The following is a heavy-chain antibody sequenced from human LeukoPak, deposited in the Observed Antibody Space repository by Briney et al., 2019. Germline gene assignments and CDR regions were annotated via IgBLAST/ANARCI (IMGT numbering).Heavy chain of an antibody. V-gene: IGHV3-21*01. D-gene: IGHD3-10*01. CDR1: GFTFSSYS. Sequence: PGGSLRLSCAASGFTFSSYSMNWVRQAPGKGLEWVSSISSSSSYIYYADSVKGRFTISRDNAKNSLYLQMNSLRAEDTAVYYCAKSVQLLWFGESSPGYWGQGTLVTVSS. CDR3: AKSVQLLWFGESSPGY. CDR2: ISSSSSYI. J-gene: IGHJ4*02.